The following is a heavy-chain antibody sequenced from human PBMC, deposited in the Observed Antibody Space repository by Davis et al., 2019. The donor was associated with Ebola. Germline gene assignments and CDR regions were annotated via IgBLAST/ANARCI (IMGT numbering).Heavy chain of an antibody. CDR3: ARVKYSGYGKWNYYYGMDV. Sequence: MPGGSLRLSCAVSGGSISSSNWWCWVRPPPGKRLEWSGELYHSGNTNYNPSLKSRVTISVDTSKNQFSLKLSSVTAADTAVYYCARVKYSGYGKWNYYYGMDVWGQGTTVTVSS. D-gene: IGHD5-12*01. CDR1: GGSISSSNW. J-gene: IGHJ6*02. CDR2: LYHSGNT. V-gene: IGHV4-4*02.